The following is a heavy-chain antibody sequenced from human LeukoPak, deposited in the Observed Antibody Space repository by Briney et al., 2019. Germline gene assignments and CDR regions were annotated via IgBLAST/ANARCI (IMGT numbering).Heavy chain of an antibody. J-gene: IGHJ4*02. CDR1: GFTFSSYS. CDR3: ARGVYSSGWYGPAY. Sequence: GGSLRLSCAASGFTFSSYSMNWVRQAPGKGLECVSSITSSSSYIYYADSVKGRFTISRDNAKNSLYLQMNSLRAEDQAVYYCARGVYSSGWYGPAYWGQGTLVTVSS. D-gene: IGHD6-19*01. V-gene: IGHV3-21*01. CDR2: ITSSSSYI.